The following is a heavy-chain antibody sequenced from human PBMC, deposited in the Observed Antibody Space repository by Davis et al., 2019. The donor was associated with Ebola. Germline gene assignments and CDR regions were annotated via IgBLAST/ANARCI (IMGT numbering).Heavy chain of an antibody. CDR1: EFTFSTYN. Sequence: GESLKISCTASEFTFSTYNMNWVHQAPGKGLEWVSYISTNSKSIYYADSVKGRFTISRDNAENSLYLQMNSLRDEDTAVYYCARDYYDANGSLWGQGTLVTVSS. CDR2: ISTNSKSI. V-gene: IGHV3-48*02. CDR3: ARDYYDANGSL. J-gene: IGHJ4*02. D-gene: IGHD4/OR15-4a*01.